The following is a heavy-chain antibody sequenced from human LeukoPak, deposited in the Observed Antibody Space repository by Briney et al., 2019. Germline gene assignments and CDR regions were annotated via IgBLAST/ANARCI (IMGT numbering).Heavy chain of an antibody. J-gene: IGHJ6*02. CDR1: GGSISSGGYS. V-gene: IGHV4-34*01. D-gene: IGHD2-2*01. CDR3: ARAFLGYCSSTSCHRRYYYGMDV. CDR2: INHSGST. Sequence: SETLSLTCAVSGGSISSGGYSWSWIRQPPGKGLEWIGEINHSGSTNYNPSLKSRVNISVATSKNQFSLKLSSVTAADTAVYYCARAFLGYCSSTSCHRRYYYGMDVWGQGTTVTVSS.